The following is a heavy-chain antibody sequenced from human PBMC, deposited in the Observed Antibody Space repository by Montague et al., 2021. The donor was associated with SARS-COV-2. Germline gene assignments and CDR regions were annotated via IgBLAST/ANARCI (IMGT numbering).Heavy chain of an antibody. Sequence: SETLSLTCTVSGGSISNYYWSWIRQPAGKGLEWIGRINASGNTNYNPSLKIRVTMSVDTSKYKFSMKLSSVTAADRAVDYYARERARTYYYDSETYRWGRYGMDVWGQGTTVAVSS. CDR2: INASGNT. J-gene: IGHJ6*02. CDR3: ARERARTYYYDSETYRWGRYGMDV. D-gene: IGHD3-10*01. V-gene: IGHV4-4*07. CDR1: GGSISNYY.